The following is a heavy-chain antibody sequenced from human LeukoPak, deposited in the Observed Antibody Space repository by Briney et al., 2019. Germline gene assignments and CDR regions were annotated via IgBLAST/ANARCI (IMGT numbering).Heavy chain of an antibody. CDR1: GFTFSSYS. Sequence: GGSLRLSCAASGFTFSSYSMSWARQAPGKGLEWVSVISSSGGATYYADSVKGRFTISRDNSKNTLYLQMNSLRAEDTAIYYCARAAMVRGVDYFDYWGQGTLVTVSS. CDR2: ISSSGGAT. CDR3: ARAAMVRGVDYFDY. D-gene: IGHD3-10*01. V-gene: IGHV3-23*01. J-gene: IGHJ4*02.